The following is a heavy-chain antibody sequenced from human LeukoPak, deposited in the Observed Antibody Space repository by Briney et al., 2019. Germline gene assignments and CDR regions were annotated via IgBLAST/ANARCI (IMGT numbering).Heavy chain of an antibody. Sequence: PSETLSLTCTVSGGPMSSYYWSWIRQPAGKGLEWIGRIYSTGSTNYNPSLKSRVTMSVDASKNQFSLRLSSVTAADTAVYYCARDHQLYGSPWDWFDPWGQGMLVTVSS. CDR3: ARDHQLYGSPWDWFDP. D-gene: IGHD3-10*01. V-gene: IGHV4-4*07. J-gene: IGHJ5*02. CDR2: IYSTGST. CDR1: GGPMSSYY.